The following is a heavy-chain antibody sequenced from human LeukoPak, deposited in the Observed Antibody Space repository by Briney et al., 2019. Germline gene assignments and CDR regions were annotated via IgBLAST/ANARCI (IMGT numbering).Heavy chain of an antibody. D-gene: IGHD7-27*01. V-gene: IGHV3-23*01. Sequence: PGGSLRLSCAASGFTFSSYAMSWVRQAPGKGLEWVSAISGSGGSTYYADSVKGRFTISRDNSKNTLYLQMNSLRAEDTAVYYCANWGPPLYYYYGMDVWGQGTKVTVSS. CDR2: ISGSGGST. CDR3: ANWGPPLYYYYGMDV. J-gene: IGHJ6*02. CDR1: GFTFSSYA.